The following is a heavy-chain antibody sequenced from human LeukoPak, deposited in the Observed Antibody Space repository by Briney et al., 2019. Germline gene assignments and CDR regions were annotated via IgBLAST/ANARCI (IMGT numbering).Heavy chain of an antibody. J-gene: IGHJ4*02. CDR2: INHSGST. V-gene: IGHV4-34*01. CDR3: AGSQRAYDILTGYHHY. CDR1: GGSFSGYY. D-gene: IGHD3-9*01. Sequence: SETLSLTCAVYGGSFSGYYWSWIRQPPGKGLEWIGEINHSGSTNYNPSLKSRVTISVDTSKNQFSLKLSSVTAADTAVYYCAGSQRAYDILTGYHHYWGQGTLVTVSS.